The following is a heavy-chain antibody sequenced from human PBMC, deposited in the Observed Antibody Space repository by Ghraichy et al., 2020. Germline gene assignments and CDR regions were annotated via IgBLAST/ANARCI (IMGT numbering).Heavy chain of an antibody. J-gene: IGHJ4*02. CDR1: GFTFSSYA. CDR2: ISGSGGST. CDR3: AKDVIRLWSYFDY. Sequence: GESLNISCAASGFTFSSYAMSWVRQAPGKGLEWVSAISGSGGSTYYADSVKGRFTISRDNSKNTLYLQMNSLRAEDTAVYYCAKDVIRLWSYFDYWDQGTLVTVSS. D-gene: IGHD5-18*01. V-gene: IGHV3-23*01.